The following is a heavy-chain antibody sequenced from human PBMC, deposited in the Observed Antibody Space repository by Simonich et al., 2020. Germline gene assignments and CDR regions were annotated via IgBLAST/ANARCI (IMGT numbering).Heavy chain of an antibody. J-gene: IGHJ4*02. V-gene: IGHV1-18*01. CDR2: ISAYNGNT. D-gene: IGHD2-15*01. CDR1: GYTFTSIG. Sequence: QVQLVQSGAEVKKPGASVKVSCKASGYTFTSIGISWVRQAPGQGLGWMGWISAYNGNTNDAQKLQGRVTMTTDTSTSTAYMELRSLRSDDTAVYYCARASRGTWWYYYFDYWGQGTLVTVSS. CDR3: ARASRGTWWYYYFDY.